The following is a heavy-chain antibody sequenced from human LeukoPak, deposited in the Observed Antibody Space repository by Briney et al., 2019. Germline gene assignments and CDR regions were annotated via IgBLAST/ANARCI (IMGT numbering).Heavy chain of an antibody. V-gene: IGHV3-7*01. D-gene: IGHD2-2*01. CDR3: ARGKADRYCSSTSCRHYYYYGMDV. Sequence: GGSLRLSCAASGFTFSSYWMSWVRQAPGKGLEWVANIKQDGSEKYYVDSVKGRFTISRDNAKNSLYLQMNSLRAEDTAVYYCARGKADRYCSSTSCRHYYYYGMDVWGQGTTVTVSS. CDR2: IKQDGSEK. CDR1: GFTFSSYW. J-gene: IGHJ6*02.